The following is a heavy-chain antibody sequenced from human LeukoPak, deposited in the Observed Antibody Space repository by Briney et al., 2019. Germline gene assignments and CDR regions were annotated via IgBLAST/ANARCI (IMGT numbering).Heavy chain of an antibody. V-gene: IGHV3-7*01. Sequence: GGSLRLSCAASGFTFINYWMAWVRQTPGKGLEWVANIRQDESQKYYVDSVKGRFTISRDNVKNTLHLQMNNLRADDTAIYYCARDFSTAAGYFDLWGQGTLVAVSA. CDR1: GFTFINYW. CDR3: ARDFSTAAGYFDL. D-gene: IGHD6-13*01. CDR2: IRQDESQK. J-gene: IGHJ4*02.